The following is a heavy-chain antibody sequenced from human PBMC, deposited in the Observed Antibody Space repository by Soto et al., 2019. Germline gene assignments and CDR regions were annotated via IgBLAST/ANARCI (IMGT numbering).Heavy chain of an antibody. CDR1: RFPVCSYR. Sequence: SLRLYLSASRFPVCSYRMHWVRQAPGKGLEWVSSISSSSSYIYYADSVKGRITISRDNAKNSLYLQMNSLRAEDTAVYYCAYSSSSLKHYYYYGMDVWGQGTTVTVSS. V-gene: IGHV3-21*01. CDR3: AYSSSSLKHYYYYGMDV. J-gene: IGHJ6*02. CDR2: ISSSSSYI. D-gene: IGHD6-6*01.